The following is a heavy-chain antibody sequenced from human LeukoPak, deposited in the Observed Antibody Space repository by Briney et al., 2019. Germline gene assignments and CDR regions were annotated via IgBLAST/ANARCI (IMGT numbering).Heavy chain of an antibody. D-gene: IGHD6-13*01. Sequence: GGSLRLSCEASGFTFNTYAMHWVRHPPGKGLEWVALISYDGSDKIYTDSVKGRFTISRDNSESTLYLQMDSLRGDDAAVYYCAKAVGRISWSFDYWGQGALVTVSS. CDR2: ISYDGSDK. CDR3: AKAVGRISWSFDY. J-gene: IGHJ4*02. V-gene: IGHV3-30*18. CDR1: GFTFNTYA.